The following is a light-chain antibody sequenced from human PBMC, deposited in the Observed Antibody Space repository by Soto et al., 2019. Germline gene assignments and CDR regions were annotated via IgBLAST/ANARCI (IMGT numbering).Light chain of an antibody. Sequence: AIQLTQSPSSLSASVGDRVTITCRASQGISSALAWYQQKPGKGPKLLIYDASSLESGVPSRFSGSGFGTDFTLTISSLQPEDFATYYCQQFNTYPRTFGGWTKVEIK. CDR2: DAS. CDR1: QGISSA. CDR3: QQFNTYPRT. V-gene: IGKV1-13*02. J-gene: IGKJ4*01.